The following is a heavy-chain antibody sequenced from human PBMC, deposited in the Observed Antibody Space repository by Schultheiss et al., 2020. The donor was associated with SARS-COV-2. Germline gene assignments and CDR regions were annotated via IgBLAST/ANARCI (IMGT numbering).Heavy chain of an antibody. D-gene: IGHD5-24*01. CDR1: GFSFSNYA. V-gene: IGHV3-7*03. J-gene: IGHJ5*02. Sequence: GESLKISCAASGFSFSNYAMNWVRQAPGKGLEWVTNINQDGTKINYLDSVKGRFTISRDNAKELVYLQMNSLRAEDTAVYYCARGPDGYNAGRVDLWGQGTLVTVSS. CDR3: ARGPDGYNAGRVDL. CDR2: INQDGTKI.